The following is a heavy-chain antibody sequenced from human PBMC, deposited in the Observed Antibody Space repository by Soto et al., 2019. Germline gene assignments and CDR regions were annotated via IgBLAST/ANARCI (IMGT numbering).Heavy chain of an antibody. D-gene: IGHD6-13*01. J-gene: IGHJ6*02. CDR2: IDPSDSYT. CDR3: ARHRRIAAAGTGTWDYYYGMDV. Sequence: GESLKISCNGSGYIFTGYWISWVRQMPGKGLEWMGRIDPSDSYTNYSPSFQGHVTISADKSISTAYLQWSSLKASDTAMYYCARHRRIAAAGTGTWDYYYGMDVWGQGTTVTVSS. CDR1: GYIFTGYW. V-gene: IGHV5-10-1*01.